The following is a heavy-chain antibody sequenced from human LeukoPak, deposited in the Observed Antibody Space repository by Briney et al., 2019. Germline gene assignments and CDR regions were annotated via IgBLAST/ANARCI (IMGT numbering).Heavy chain of an antibody. V-gene: IGHV3-7*01. CDR1: GFTFSREW. D-gene: IGHD3/OR15-3a*01. Sequence: GRSLRLSCAASGFTFSREWMVWVRQAPGKGLQYVAHIRGDGGETFHLDSVRGRFTISRDNAKSSLYLQMNSLRAEDTAVYYCARVWTTSRGAFDIWGQGTMVTVSS. J-gene: IGHJ3*02. CDR2: IRGDGGET. CDR3: ARVWTTSRGAFDI.